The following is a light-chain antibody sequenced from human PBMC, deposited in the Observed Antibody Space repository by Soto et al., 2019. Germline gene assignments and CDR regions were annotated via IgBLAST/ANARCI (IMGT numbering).Light chain of an antibody. CDR3: QQYGSSPWT. CDR2: GAS. Sequence: ETVLTQSPGTLSLSPGERATLSCRASQTIRSNYLAWYRQTPGQAPRLLIYGASNRATGIADRFSGSGSGTDFTLIIIRLEPEYFALYYCQQYGSSPWTFVQGTKVEIK. CDR1: QTIRSNY. V-gene: IGKV3-20*01. J-gene: IGKJ1*01.